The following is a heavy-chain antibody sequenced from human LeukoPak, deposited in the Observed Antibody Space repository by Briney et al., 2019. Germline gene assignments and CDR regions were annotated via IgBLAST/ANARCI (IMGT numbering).Heavy chain of an antibody. J-gene: IGHJ4*02. D-gene: IGHD2-15*01. Sequence: ASVKVSCKASGGTFSSYAISWVRQAPGQGLEWMGGIIPIFGTANYAQKFQGRVTITADESTSTAYMELSSLRSEDTAVYYCARGGGGCSGGSCYAYWGQGTLVTVSS. CDR2: IIPIFGTA. CDR3: ARGGGGCSGGSCYAY. CDR1: GGTFSSYA. V-gene: IGHV1-69*01.